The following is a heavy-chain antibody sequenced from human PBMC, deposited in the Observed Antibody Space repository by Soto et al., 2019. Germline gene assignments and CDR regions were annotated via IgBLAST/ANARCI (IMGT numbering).Heavy chain of an antibody. D-gene: IGHD3-22*01. CDR2: IYSGGST. CDR3: ARTPYYDSSGYYYQYGMDV. Sequence: PGGSLRLSCAASGFTVSSNYMSWVRQAPGKGLEWVSVIYSGGSTYYADSVRGRFTISRDNSKNTLYLQMNSLRAEDTAVYYCARTPYYDSSGYYYQYGMDVWGQGTTVTVS. V-gene: IGHV3-53*01. CDR1: GFTVSSNY. J-gene: IGHJ6*02.